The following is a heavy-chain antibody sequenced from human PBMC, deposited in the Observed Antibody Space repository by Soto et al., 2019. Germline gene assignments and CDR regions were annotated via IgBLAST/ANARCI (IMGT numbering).Heavy chain of an antibody. CDR3: TTGPTPSSGSYPDY. J-gene: IGHJ4*02. CDR2: ISSDGSSA. CDR1: GFTFSGHW. D-gene: IGHD1-26*01. V-gene: IGHV3-15*07. Sequence: GGSLRLSCAASGFTFSGHWMHWVRQAPGKGLVWVSRISSDGSSADYAAPVKGRFTISRDDSKNTLYLQMNSLKTEDTAVYYCTTGPTPSSGSYPDYWGQGTLVTVSS.